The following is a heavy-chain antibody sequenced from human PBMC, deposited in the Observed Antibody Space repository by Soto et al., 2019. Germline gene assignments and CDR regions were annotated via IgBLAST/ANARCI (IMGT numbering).Heavy chain of an antibody. CDR2: IYSGGST. D-gene: IGHD2-15*01. CDR1: GFTVSSNY. J-gene: IGHJ4*02. CDR3: VKGYCSGGTCYRGY. V-gene: IGHV3-53*01. Sequence: PGGSLRLSCAASGFTVSSNYMSWVRQAPGKGLEWVSVIYSGGSTYYADSVKGRFTISRDNSKNTLYLQMNSLRAEDTAVYYCVKGYCSGGTCYRGYWGPGILVTVSS.